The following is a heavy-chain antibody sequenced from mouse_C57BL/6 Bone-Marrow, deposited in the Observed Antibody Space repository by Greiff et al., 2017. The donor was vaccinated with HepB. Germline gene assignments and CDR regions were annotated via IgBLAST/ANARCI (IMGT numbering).Heavy chain of an antibody. J-gene: IGHJ4*01. Sequence: QVHVKQSGAELVKPGASVKMSCKASGYTFTTYPIEWMQQNHGKSLEWIGNFHPYNDDTKYNEKFKGKATLTVDKSSSTVYLELSRLTSDDSAVYYCARGGYYSNYDYAMDYWGQGTSVTVSS. CDR1: GYTFTTYP. D-gene: IGHD2-5*01. V-gene: IGHV1-47*01. CDR2: FHPYNDDT. CDR3: ARGGYYSNYDYAMDY.